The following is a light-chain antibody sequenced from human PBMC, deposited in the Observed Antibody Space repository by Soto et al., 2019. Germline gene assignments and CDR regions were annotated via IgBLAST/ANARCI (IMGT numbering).Light chain of an antibody. Sequence: HSVLTQPPSVSAAPGQKVTISCSGSSSNIGNNYVSWYQQLPGTAPKLLIYENNKRPSGIPDRFSGSKSGTSATLGITGLQTGDEADYYCGTWDSSLSAYVFGTGTKVPVL. CDR1: SSNIGNNY. J-gene: IGLJ1*01. CDR2: ENN. V-gene: IGLV1-51*02. CDR3: GTWDSSLSAYV.